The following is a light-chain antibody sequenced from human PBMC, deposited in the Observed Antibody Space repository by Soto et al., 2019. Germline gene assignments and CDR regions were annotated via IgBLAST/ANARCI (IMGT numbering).Light chain of an antibody. CDR1: QSISFY. CDR2: AAS. Sequence: DIQMTQSPSSLSASVGDRVTITCRASQSISFYLNWYQQKPGKAPKLLIYAASSLQSGVPSRFSGSGSGTDFTLTISSLQPEDFATYYCQHSHSTPLTFGPGSKVDIK. CDR3: QHSHSTPLT. J-gene: IGKJ3*01. V-gene: IGKV1-39*01.